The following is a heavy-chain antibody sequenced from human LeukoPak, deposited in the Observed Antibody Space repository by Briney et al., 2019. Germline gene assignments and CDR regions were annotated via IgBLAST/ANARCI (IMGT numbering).Heavy chain of an antibody. V-gene: IGHV4-59*12. CDR1: SGSINNYF. Sequence: SETLSLTCTVSSGSINNYFWNWIRQPPGKGLEWIGYIYSSGSANYNPSLKSRVTISIDTSRNELSLKLTSVTAADTAVYYCATNRFFEYWGQGILVTVSS. D-gene: IGHD2/OR15-2a*01. J-gene: IGHJ4*01. CDR2: IYSSGSA. CDR3: ATNRFFEY.